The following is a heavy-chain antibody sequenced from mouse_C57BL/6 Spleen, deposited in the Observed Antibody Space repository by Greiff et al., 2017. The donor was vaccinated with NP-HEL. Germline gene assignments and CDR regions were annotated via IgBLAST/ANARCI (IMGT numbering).Heavy chain of an antibody. CDR3: TRESIYDYDGWFAY. CDR2: ISSGGDYI. CDR1: GFTFSSYA. V-gene: IGHV5-9-1*02. J-gene: IGHJ3*01. Sequence: EVQGVESGEGLVKPGGSLKLSCAASGFTFSSYAMSWVRQTPEKRLEWVAYISSGGDYIYYADTVKGRFTISRDNARNTLYLQMSSLKSEDTAMYYCTRESIYDYDGWFAYWGQGTLVTVSA. D-gene: IGHD2-4*01.